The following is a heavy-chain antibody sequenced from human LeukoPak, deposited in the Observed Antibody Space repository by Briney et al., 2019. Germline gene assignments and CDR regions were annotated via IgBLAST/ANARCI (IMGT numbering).Heavy chain of an antibody. J-gene: IGHJ5*02. V-gene: IGHV3-20*04. CDR1: GFTFDDYG. Sequence: TGGSLRLSCAASGFTFDDYGMSWVRQAPGKGLEWVSGINWNGGSTGYADSVKGRFTISRDNAKNSLYLQMNSLRVEDTAVYYCAREQGVLVRGNVRWFDPWGQGTLVTVSS. CDR2: INWNGGST. CDR3: AREQGVLVRGNVRWFDP. D-gene: IGHD3-10*01.